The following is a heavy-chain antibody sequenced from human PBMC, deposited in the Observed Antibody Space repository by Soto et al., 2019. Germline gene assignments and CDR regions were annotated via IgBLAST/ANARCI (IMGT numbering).Heavy chain of an antibody. CDR2: IYYSGST. V-gene: IGHV4-39*01. J-gene: IGHJ6*02. D-gene: IGHD2-15*01. Sequence: PSETLSLTCTVSGGSISSSSYYWGWIRQPPGKGLEWIWSIYYSGSTYYNPSLKGRVTISVDTSKNQFSLKLSSVTAADTAVYYCARSCGSGGSCYSDYYYYYGMDVWGQGTTVTVSS. CDR1: GGSISSSSYY. CDR3: ARSCGSGGSCYSDYYYYYGMDV.